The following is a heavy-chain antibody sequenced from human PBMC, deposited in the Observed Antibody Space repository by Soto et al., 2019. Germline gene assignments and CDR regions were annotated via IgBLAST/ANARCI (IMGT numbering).Heavy chain of an antibody. J-gene: IGHJ3*02. CDR3: ARDAFYGGNSRSFDI. CDR1: GGSISSYY. V-gene: IGHV4-59*01. D-gene: IGHD4-17*01. Sequence: NPSEILSLTCTVSGGSISSYYWSWIRQPPGKGLEWIGYIYYSGSTNYNPSLKSRVTISVDTSKNQFSLKLSSVTAADTAVYYCARDAFYGGNSRSFDIWGQGTMVTVSS. CDR2: IYYSGST.